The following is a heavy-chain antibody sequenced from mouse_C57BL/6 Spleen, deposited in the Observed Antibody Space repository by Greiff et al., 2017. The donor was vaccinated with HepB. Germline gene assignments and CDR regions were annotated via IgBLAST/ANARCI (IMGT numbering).Heavy chain of an antibody. J-gene: IGHJ1*03. CDR3: ARYRGDDYGYFDV. Sequence: DVKLVESGPGLAKPSQTLSLTCSVTGYSITSDYWNWIRKFPGNKLEYMGYISYSGSTYYNPSLKSRISITRDTSKNQYYLQLNSVTTEDTATYYCARYRGDDYGYFDVWGTGTTVTVSS. CDR1: GYSITSDY. D-gene: IGHD2-3*01. CDR2: ISYSGST. V-gene: IGHV3-8*01.